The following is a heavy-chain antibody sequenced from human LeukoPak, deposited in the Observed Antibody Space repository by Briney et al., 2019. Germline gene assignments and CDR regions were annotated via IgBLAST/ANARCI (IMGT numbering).Heavy chain of an antibody. V-gene: IGHV3-23*01. Sequence: SGGSLRLSCTASGFTFSSYGMRWVRQAPGKGLEWVSAISAGDSSTYYADSVKGRFTISRDNSKNTLYLQMNSLRAEDTAVYYCAKGGSYYGGPFDYWGQGTLVTVPS. CDR2: ISAGDSST. J-gene: IGHJ4*02. CDR3: AKGGSYYGGPFDY. D-gene: IGHD1-26*01. CDR1: GFTFSSYG.